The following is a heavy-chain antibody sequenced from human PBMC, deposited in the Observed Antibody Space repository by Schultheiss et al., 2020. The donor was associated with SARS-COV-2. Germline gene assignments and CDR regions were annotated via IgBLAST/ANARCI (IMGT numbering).Heavy chain of an antibody. D-gene: IGHD1-14*01. J-gene: IGHJ4*02. Sequence: SETLSLTCAVYGGSFSGYYWSWIRQPPGKGLEWIGEINHSGSTNYNPSLKSRVAISIDTSKNQFSLKLSSVTAADTAVDYCARGLEAGIYWGQGTLVTVSS. V-gene: IGHV4-34*01. CDR2: INHSGST. CDR3: ARGLEAGIY. CDR1: GGSFSGYY.